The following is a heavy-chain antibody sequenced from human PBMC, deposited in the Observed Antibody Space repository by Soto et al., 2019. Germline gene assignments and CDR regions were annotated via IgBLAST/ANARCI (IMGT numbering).Heavy chain of an antibody. CDR3: ARLEGSASYYHRHFDY. CDR1: GGSISSYY. D-gene: IGHD3-10*01. Sequence: SETLSLTCTVSGGSISSYYWSWIRQPPGKGLEWIGYIYYSGSTNYNPSLKSRVTISVDTSKNQFSLKVSSVTAADTAVYYCARLEGSASYYHRHFDYWGQGTLVTVSS. J-gene: IGHJ4*02. CDR2: IYYSGST. V-gene: IGHV4-59*08.